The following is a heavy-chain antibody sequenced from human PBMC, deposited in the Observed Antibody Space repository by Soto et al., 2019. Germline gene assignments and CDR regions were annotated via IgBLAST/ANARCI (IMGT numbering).Heavy chain of an antibody. CDR1: GFTFSDYY. Sequence: PGGSLRLFCAASGFTFSDYYMSWIRQAPGKGLEWVSYISSSSSYTNYADSVKGRFTISRDNAKNSLYLQMNSLRAEDTAVYYCARDHLTGTTLLYYYGMDVWGQGTTVTVSS. D-gene: IGHD1-20*01. J-gene: IGHJ6*02. CDR2: ISSSSSYT. V-gene: IGHV3-11*06. CDR3: ARDHLTGTTLLYYYGMDV.